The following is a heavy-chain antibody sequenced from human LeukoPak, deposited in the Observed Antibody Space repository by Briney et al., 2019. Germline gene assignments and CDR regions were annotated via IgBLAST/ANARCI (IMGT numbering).Heavy chain of an antibody. D-gene: IGHD2-2*01. CDR1: GFTFSTYW. V-gene: IGHV3-74*01. CDR2: INSDGSST. J-gene: IGHJ4*02. Sequence: QPGGSLRLSCAASGFTFSTYWMHWVRQAPGTGLVWVSLINSDGSSTNYADSVKGRFTISRDNAKNTLYLQMNSLGAEDTAVYYCATDVPAVTIFGYWGQGTLVTVSS. CDR3: ATDVPAVTIFGY.